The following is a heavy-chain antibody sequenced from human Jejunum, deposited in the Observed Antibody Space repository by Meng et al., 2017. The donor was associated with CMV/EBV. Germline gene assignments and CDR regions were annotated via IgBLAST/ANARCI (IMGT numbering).Heavy chain of an antibody. CDR3: ARSLRFLEWLSPFDY. J-gene: IGHJ4*02. V-gene: IGHV3-7*01. Sequence: FTFSTYCMGWVRQAPGRGLEWVANIEQDGSEKYYVDSVKGRFTISRDNAKNSLYLQMNSLRAEDTAVYYCARSLRFLEWLSPFDYWGQGTRGTVSS. CDR2: IEQDGSEK. D-gene: IGHD3-3*01. CDR1: FTFSTYC.